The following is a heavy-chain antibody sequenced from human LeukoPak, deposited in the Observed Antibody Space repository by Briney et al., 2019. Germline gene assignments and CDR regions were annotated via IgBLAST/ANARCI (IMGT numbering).Heavy chain of an antibody. CDR3: ARPLGRSFDWLFYY. J-gene: IGHJ4*02. CDR2: IYYRGST. D-gene: IGHD3-9*01. CDR1: GGSISSYY. Sequence: PSETLSLTCTVSGGSISSYYWSWIRQPPGKGREWIGYIYYRGSTNYNPSLKSRVTISVHTSKHQFSRTLSSVTAADTAVSYCARPLGRSFDWLFYYWGQGTLVTVSS. V-gene: IGHV4-59*08.